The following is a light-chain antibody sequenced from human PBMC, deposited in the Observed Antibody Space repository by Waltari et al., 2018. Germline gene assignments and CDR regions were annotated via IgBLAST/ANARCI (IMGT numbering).Light chain of an antibody. CDR1: LGVDNY. V-gene: IGKV3-11*01. CDR3: QRRGSWPHRLT. CDR2: NIT. J-gene: IGKJ4*01. Sequence: EIVLTQPPPTLPLSPGERATHPSMASLGVDNYRVWYQQKPGQAPRLLIFNITNWATRSPARFTGSGSGTDFALTISSLEPDDFAFYYCQRRGSWPHRLTFGEGTKVE.